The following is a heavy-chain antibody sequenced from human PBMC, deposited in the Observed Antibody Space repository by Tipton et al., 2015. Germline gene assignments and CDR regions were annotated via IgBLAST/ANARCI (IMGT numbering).Heavy chain of an antibody. CDR3: ARVFHPTGSWLGVYYYYGMDV. CDR2: IYYTWST. Sequence: TLSLTCTVSGGSVGSGSYCWSWIRQPPGKGLEWIGFIYYTWSTNYSPSLKSRLTISVDTSKNQFFLKLSSVTAADTAVYYCARVFHPTGSWLGVYYYYGMDVWGQGTTVTVSS. V-gene: IGHV4-61*01. J-gene: IGHJ6*02. D-gene: IGHD3-10*01. CDR1: GGSVGSGSYC.